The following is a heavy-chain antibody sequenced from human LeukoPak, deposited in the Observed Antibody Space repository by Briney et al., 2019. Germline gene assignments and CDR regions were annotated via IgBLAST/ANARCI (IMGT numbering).Heavy chain of an antibody. CDR1: GGSISAFY. V-gene: IGHV4-59*01. CDR3: ASRRDGYNPPDY. Sequence: SETLSLTCTISGGSISAFYWSWIRQPPGKGLEWIGNIYHSGSTNYNPSLKSRVIMSVDTSKKYFSLKLSSVTGADTAVYYCASRRDGYNPPDYWGQGTLVTVSS. CDR2: IYHSGST. J-gene: IGHJ4*02. D-gene: IGHD5-24*01.